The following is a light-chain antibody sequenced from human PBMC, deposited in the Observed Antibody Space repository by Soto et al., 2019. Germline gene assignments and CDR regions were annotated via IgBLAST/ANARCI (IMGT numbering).Light chain of an antibody. V-gene: IGLV2-8*01. Sequence: QSALTQPPSASGSPGQSVTISCTGTSSDVGGYNYVSWYQQYPGKVPKLMVYEVNKRPSGVPDRLSGSKSGNTASLTVSGLQAEYEADYYCTSYAGGNNVFGTGTQLTVL. J-gene: IGLJ1*01. CDR2: EVN. CDR3: TSYAGGNNV. CDR1: SSDVGGYNY.